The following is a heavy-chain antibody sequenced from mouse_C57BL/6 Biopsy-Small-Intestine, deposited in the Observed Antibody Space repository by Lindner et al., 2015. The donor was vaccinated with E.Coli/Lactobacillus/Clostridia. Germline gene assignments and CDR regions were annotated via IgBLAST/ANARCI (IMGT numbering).Heavy chain of an antibody. J-gene: IGHJ3*01. D-gene: IGHD2-2*01. CDR2: INAGNGQT. Sequence: SVKVSCKASGSTFSSYIVHWVRQAPGQRLEWMGWINAGNGQTKYSQRFQARVTITRDTSANTAYMELSRLRSEDTAIYYCAREIYYGSGSYYRDAFDIWGQGTVVSVS. CDR1: GSTFSSYI. CDR3: AREIYYGSGSYYRDAFDI. V-gene: IGHV1-84*02.